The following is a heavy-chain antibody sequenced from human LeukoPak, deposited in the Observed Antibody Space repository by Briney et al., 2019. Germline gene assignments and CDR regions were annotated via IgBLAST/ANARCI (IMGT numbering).Heavy chain of an antibody. CDR3: ARYRYSGSYPIDY. V-gene: IGHV3-21*01. D-gene: IGHD1-26*01. CDR2: ISSSSSYI. Sequence: PGGSLRLSCAASGFTFSSYSMNWVRQAPGKGLEWVSSISSSSSYIYYADSVKGRFTISRDNAKNSLYLQMNSLRAEDTAVYYCARYRYSGSYPIDYWGQGTLVTVSS. J-gene: IGHJ4*02. CDR1: GFTFSSYS.